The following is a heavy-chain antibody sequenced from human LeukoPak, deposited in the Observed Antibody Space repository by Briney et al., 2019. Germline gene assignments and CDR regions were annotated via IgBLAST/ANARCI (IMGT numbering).Heavy chain of an antibody. CDR3: ARGGPPMVRGVIYGMDV. CDR2: IYSGGST. J-gene: IGHJ6*02. Sequence: GGSLRLSCAASGFTVSSNYMSWVRQAPGKGLEWVSVIYSGGSTYYADSVKGRFTISRDNSKNTLYLQMNSLRAEDTAVYYCARGGPPMVRGVIYGMDVWGQGTTVTVSS. V-gene: IGHV3-66*01. CDR1: GFTVSSNY. D-gene: IGHD3-10*01.